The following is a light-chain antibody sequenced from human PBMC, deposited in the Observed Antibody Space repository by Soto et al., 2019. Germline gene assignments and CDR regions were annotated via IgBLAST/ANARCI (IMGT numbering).Light chain of an antibody. Sequence: IEMTQSPVTLSVSAGERATLSCRASQSVRSKLAWYQQKPGHAPTLLIYGASTRATGIPARFSGTGSGTDFPLTISRMESDDFATYYCQQYNSYWTFGQGTKVDIK. CDR2: GAS. J-gene: IGKJ1*01. CDR1: QSVRSK. V-gene: IGKV3-15*01. CDR3: QQYNSYWT.